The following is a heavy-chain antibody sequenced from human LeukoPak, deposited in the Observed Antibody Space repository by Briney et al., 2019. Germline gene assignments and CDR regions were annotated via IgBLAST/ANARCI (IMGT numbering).Heavy chain of an antibody. J-gene: IGHJ4*02. CDR1: GFTFSSYA. D-gene: IGHD6-19*01. CDR2: VSYDGSSK. CDR3: ATDGQSSGWYGFDY. Sequence: GGSLRLSCAASGFTFSSYAMHWVRQAPGKGLEWAAVVSYDGSSKYYADSVKGRFTISRDNSKNTLYLQMNSLRAEDTAVYYCATDGQSSGWYGFDYWGQGTLVTVSS. V-gene: IGHV3-30-3*01.